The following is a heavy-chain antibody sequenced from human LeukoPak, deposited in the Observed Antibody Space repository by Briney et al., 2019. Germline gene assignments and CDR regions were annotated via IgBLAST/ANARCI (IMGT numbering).Heavy chain of an antibody. CDR2: INPNSGGT. D-gene: IGHD2/OR15-2a*01. V-gene: IGHV1-2*02. CDR1: GYIFTGYY. CDR3: ARGAKYFFDCLDY. J-gene: IGHJ4*02. Sequence: ASVKVSCKASGYIFTGYYMHWVRQAPGQELEWMGWINPNSGGTNYAQKFQGRVTMTRHTSISTAYMELSRLRSDDTAVYYCARGAKYFFDCLDYWGQGTLVTVSS.